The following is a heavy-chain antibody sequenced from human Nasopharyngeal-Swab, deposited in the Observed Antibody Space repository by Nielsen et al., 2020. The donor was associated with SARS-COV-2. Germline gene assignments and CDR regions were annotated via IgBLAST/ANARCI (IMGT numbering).Heavy chain of an antibody. CDR2: ISYDGSNK. V-gene: IGHV3-30*04. CDR3: AKDSAHRWELLAYYMDV. Sequence: GGSLRLSCAASGFSFSNYAMHWVRQAPGKGLEWVAVISYDGSNKYYADSVKGRFTISRDNSKNTLYLQMNSLRAEDTAVYYCAKDSAHRWELLAYYMDVWGKGTTVTVSS. CDR1: GFSFSNYA. D-gene: IGHD1-26*01. J-gene: IGHJ6*03.